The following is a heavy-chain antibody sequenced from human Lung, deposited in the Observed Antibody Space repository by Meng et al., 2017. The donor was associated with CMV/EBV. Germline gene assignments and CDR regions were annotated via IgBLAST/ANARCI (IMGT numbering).Heavy chain of an antibody. CDR1: GFNFRIYG. CDR2: IRYDEKTK. CDR3: VKDFPVDCYPLCYYFSHGMDV. V-gene: IGHV3-30*02. J-gene: IGHJ6*04. D-gene: IGHD2-21*01. Sequence: GGSLRLXCAASGFNFRIYGMHWVRQLPGKGLEWVAFIRYDEKTKYYADSVKGRFTISRDNSKNTLYLQMNILRAEDTAVYYCVKDFPVDCYPLCYYFSHGMDVXREGXTVTVSS.